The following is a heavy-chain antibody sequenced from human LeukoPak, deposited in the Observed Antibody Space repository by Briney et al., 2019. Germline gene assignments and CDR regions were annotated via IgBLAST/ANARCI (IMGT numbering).Heavy chain of an antibody. D-gene: IGHD3-22*01. J-gene: IGHJ4*02. CDR2: IYYSGST. CDR1: GGSFSGYY. Sequence: SETLSLTCAVYGGSFSGYYWSWIRQPPGKGLEWIGYIYYSGSTNYNPSLKSRVTISVDTSKNQFSLKLSSVTAADTAVYYCASHPQGYYYDSSGYYTDWGQGTLVTVSS. V-gene: IGHV4-59*08. CDR3: ASHPQGYYYDSSGYYTD.